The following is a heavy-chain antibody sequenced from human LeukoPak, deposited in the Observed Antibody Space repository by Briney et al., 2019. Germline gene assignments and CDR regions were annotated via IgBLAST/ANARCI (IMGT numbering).Heavy chain of an antibody. Sequence: PGGSLRLSCAASRFTFSTYAMSWVRQAPGKGLEWVSVISGSGGSTYYADSVKGRFTISRDNSKNTLYLQMNGLRAEDTAVYYCAKRKATYYYDSSGYYPLDPWGQGTLVTVSS. D-gene: IGHD3-22*01. J-gene: IGHJ5*02. V-gene: IGHV3-23*01. CDR2: ISGSGGST. CDR3: AKRKATYYYDSSGYYPLDP. CDR1: RFTFSTYA.